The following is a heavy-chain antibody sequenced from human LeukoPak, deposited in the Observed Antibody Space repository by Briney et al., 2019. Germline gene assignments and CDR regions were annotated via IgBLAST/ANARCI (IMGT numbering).Heavy chain of an antibody. Sequence: SVKVSCKASGYTFTGYYMHWVRQAPGQGLEWMGWINPNSGGTNYAQKFQGRVTMTRDTSISTAYMELSRLRSDDTAVYYCAREEYYDSSGYPDTTNWFDPWGQGTLVTVSS. CDR2: INPNSGGT. CDR3: AREEYYDSSGYPDTTNWFDP. V-gene: IGHV1-2*02. J-gene: IGHJ5*02. D-gene: IGHD3-22*01. CDR1: GYTFTGYY.